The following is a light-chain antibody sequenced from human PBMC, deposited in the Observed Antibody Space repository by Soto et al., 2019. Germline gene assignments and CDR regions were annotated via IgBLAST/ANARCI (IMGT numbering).Light chain of an antibody. CDR2: DDN. J-gene: IGLJ1*01. CDR3: GSWDSSLSAYV. CDR1: SSNVGGNP. Sequence: QSVLTQPPSASGTPGQRVTISCSGSSSNVGGNPVNWYQHVPTTAPKLLIYDDNKRPSGIPDRFSGSKSGTSATLGITGFQTGDEADYYCGSWDSSLSAYVFGTGTKVTVL. V-gene: IGLV1-51*01.